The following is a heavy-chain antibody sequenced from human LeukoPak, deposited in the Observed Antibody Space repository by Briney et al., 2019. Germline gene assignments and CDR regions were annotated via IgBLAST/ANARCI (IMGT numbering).Heavy chain of an antibody. D-gene: IGHD3-16*01. V-gene: IGHV3-53*01. CDR3: ATSWGPDTSAFRWGRDGMDV. Sequence: GGSLRLSCAASGFTVSSNYMSWVRQAPGKGLEWVSVIYSGGSTYYADSVKGRFTISRDNSKNTLYLQMNSLRAEDTAVYYCATSWGPDTSAFRWGRDGMDVWGQGTTVIVS. CDR1: GFTVSSNY. J-gene: IGHJ6*02. CDR2: IYSGGST.